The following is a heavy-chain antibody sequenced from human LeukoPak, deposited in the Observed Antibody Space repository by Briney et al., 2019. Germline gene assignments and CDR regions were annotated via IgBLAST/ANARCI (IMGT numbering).Heavy chain of an antibody. D-gene: IGHD3-10*01. V-gene: IGHV4-59*01. CDR3: ARRGLTMVRGVYYHYMDV. CDR1: GGSISSYY. J-gene: IGHJ6*03. Sequence: SETLSLTCTVSGGSISSYYWSWIRQPPGKGMGWIGYIYYSGSTNYHTSLKSRVTISVDTYKNQFSLKLSSVTAADTAVYYCARRGLTMVRGVYYHYMDVWGKGTTVTVSS. CDR2: IYYSGST.